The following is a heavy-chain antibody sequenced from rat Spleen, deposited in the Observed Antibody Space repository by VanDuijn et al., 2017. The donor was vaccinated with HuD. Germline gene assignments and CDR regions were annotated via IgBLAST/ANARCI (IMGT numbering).Heavy chain of an antibody. CDR3: AGSYYSLFDY. V-gene: IGHV2-30*01. Sequence: QVQLKESGPGLVQPSQTLSLTCTVSGFSLTSYNVHWVLPPIGKGLEWMGVIWTGGNTDYNSALKSRLSISRDTSKSQVFLKMNSLQTEDIATYYCAGSYYSLFDYWGQGVMVTVSS. J-gene: IGHJ2*01. CDR1: GFSLTSYN. CDR2: IWTGGNT. D-gene: IGHD1-1*01.